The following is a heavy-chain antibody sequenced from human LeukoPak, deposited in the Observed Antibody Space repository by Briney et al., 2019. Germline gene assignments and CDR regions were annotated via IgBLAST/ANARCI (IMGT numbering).Heavy chain of an antibody. Sequence: GGSLRLSCAASGFTFSSYWMSWVRQAPGKGLEWVANIDEDGSEKYYVESVNGRFTISRDNAKNTLYLQMNSLRAEDTAVYYCARTPEGDFWSGYYQFDYWGQGTLVTVSS. CDR1: GFTFSSYW. V-gene: IGHV3-7*01. CDR2: IDEDGSEK. CDR3: ARTPEGDFWSGYYQFDY. D-gene: IGHD3-3*01. J-gene: IGHJ4*02.